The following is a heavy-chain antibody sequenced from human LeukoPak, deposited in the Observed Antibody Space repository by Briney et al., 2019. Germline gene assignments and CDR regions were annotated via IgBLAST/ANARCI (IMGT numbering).Heavy chain of an antibody. Sequence: GGSLRLSCAASGFTFSSYSMNWVRQAPGKGLEWVSSISTSSSYIYYADSVKGRFTISRDNAKNSVYLQMNSLRAEDTAVYYCAKDSISVSGNYLLGGTFDFWGQGTLVAVSS. J-gene: IGHJ4*02. CDR1: GFTFSSYS. D-gene: IGHD3-22*01. CDR3: AKDSISVSGNYLLGGTFDF. V-gene: IGHV3-21*04. CDR2: ISTSSSYI.